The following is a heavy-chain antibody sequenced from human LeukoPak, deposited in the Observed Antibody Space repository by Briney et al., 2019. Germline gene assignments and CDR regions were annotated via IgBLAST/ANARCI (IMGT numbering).Heavy chain of an antibody. CDR3: ARDVSASHFDY. Sequence: ASVKVSYKASGGTFSSYAVSWVRQAPGQGLEWMGGIIPIFGTANYAQKFQGRVMTTADESTSTAYMELSSLRSEDTAEYYCARDVSASHFDYWGQGTLVTVSS. J-gene: IGHJ4*02. V-gene: IGHV1-69*13. CDR2: IIPIFGTA. CDR1: GGTFSSYA. D-gene: IGHD5/OR15-5a*01.